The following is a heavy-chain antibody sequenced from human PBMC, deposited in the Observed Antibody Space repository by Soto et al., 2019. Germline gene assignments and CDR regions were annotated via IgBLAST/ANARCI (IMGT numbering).Heavy chain of an antibody. J-gene: IGHJ3*02. CDR3: AKGAPGDYYDSSGLDAFDI. D-gene: IGHD3-22*01. V-gene: IGHV3-21*06. Sequence: PGGSLRLSCAASGFKFRTYTMNWVRQAPGKGLEWLSSISSTSTSIYYADSVKGRFTTSRDSAENSLYLQMNSLRVEDTAVYYCAKGAPGDYYDSSGLDAFDIWGQGTLVTVSS. CDR2: ISSTSTSI. CDR1: GFKFRTYT.